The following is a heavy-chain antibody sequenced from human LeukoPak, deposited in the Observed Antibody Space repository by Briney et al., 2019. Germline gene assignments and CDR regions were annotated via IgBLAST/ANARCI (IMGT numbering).Heavy chain of an antibody. D-gene: IGHD3-10*01. CDR3: ARHPQEFRSDWFDP. Sequence: ASETLSLTCTVSGASISDFYWSWIRQSPEKGLEWLGYIFHTGSTNYNPSVKSRVTISMDTSKNQFSLRLNSVTAADTAVYYCARHPQEFRSDWFDPWGQGTLVTVSS. V-gene: IGHV4-59*08. CDR2: IFHTGST. J-gene: IGHJ5*02. CDR1: GASISDFY.